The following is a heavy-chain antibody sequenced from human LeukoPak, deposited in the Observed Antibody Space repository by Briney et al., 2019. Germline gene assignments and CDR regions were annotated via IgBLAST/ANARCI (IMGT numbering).Heavy chain of an antibody. J-gene: IGHJ4*02. D-gene: IGHD1-26*01. V-gene: IGHV3-74*01. CDR1: GFTFSGYW. Sequence: GGSLRLPCAASGFTFSGYWMRWVRQAPGKGLVWVSRISSDGRNTDYADSVKGRFTISRDDAKNTLFLQMNSLRAEDTAVYYCARDGPGATQDYWGQGTLVTVSS. CDR3: ARDGPGATQDY. CDR2: ISSDGRNT.